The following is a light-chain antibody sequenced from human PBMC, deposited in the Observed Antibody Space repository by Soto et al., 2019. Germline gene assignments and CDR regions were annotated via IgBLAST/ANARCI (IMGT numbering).Light chain of an antibody. J-gene: IGKJ1*01. CDR2: DAS. CDR3: QERSRWPWT. Sequence: EILLTQSPATLSLSPGERATLSCRASQSVRSSLAWYQQKPGQAPRLLIYDASTRATGIPGRFSGSGSGTEFTLTISNLEPEDFAVYYCQERSRWPWTFGQGAKVEIK. CDR1: QSVRSS. V-gene: IGKV3-11*01.